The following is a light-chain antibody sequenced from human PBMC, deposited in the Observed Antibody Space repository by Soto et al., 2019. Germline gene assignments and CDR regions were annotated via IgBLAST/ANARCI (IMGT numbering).Light chain of an antibody. Sequence: QSVLTRPASVSGSPGQSITISCTGTSSDVGGYDYVSWYQLHPGKAPKLMVFEVSNRPSGVSYRFSGSKSGNAASLTISGLQAEDEADYFCSSYSISTAYLFGTGTKVTV. CDR3: SSYSISTAYL. J-gene: IGLJ1*01. CDR1: SSDVGGYDY. V-gene: IGLV2-14*01. CDR2: EVS.